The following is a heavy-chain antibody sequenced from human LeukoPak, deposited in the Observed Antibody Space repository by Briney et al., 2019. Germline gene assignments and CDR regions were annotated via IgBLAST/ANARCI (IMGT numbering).Heavy chain of an antibody. D-gene: IGHD4-17*01. CDR1: GDSMTGYY. J-gene: IGHJ4*02. CDR3: ASDFDGDYGAR. Sequence: SETLSLTCSVSGDSMTGYYWSWIRQPPGKGLEWIGYIYYTGTTNYNPSLKSRVTISVDTSKNQFSLRLTSVTAADTAVYFCASDFDGDYGARWGQGILVSVSP. V-gene: IGHV4-59*01. CDR2: IYYTGTT.